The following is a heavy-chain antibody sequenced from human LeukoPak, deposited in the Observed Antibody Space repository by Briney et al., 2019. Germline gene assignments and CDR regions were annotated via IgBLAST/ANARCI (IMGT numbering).Heavy chain of an antibody. CDR3: ARDSYCSSTSCTDY. D-gene: IGHD2-2*01. CDR1: GGTFSSYA. Sequence: SVKVSCKASGGTFSSYAISLVRQAPGQGLEWLGRIMPIFGIANYAQKFQGRVTITADKSTSTAYMELSSLRSEDTAVYYCARDSYCSSTSCTDYWGQETLVTVSS. J-gene: IGHJ4*02. V-gene: IGHV1-69*04. CDR2: IMPIFGIA.